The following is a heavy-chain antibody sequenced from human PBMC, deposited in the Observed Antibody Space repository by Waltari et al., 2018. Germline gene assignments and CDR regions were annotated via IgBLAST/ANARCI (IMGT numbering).Heavy chain of an antibody. CDR2: IHPWDSDT. CDR1: GYSFTSYW. V-gene: IGHV5-51*01. J-gene: IGHJ5*02. D-gene: IGHD3-22*01. Sequence: EVQLVQSGAEVKKPGESLKISCKGSGYSFTSYWIGWVRQMPGKGLEWMGIIHPWDSDTRYSPAFQGQVTITADKAISTAYLQWSSLNASDTAMYYCARRNYYIDLWGQGTPVTVSS. CDR3: ARRNYYIDL.